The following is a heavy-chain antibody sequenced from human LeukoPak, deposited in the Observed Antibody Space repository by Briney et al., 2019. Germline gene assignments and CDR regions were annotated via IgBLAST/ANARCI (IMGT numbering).Heavy chain of an antibody. CDR2: IYYSGST. J-gene: IGHJ5*02. CDR3: AREDYDSSGLEFDP. D-gene: IGHD3-22*01. Sequence: SQTLSLTCTVSGGSLSSGDYYWRWLRQPPGRGLEWIGYIYYSGSTYYNPSLKNRVTISVHTSKSQFALKLSSVTAADTAVYYCAREDYDSSGLEFDPWGQGTLVTVSS. V-gene: IGHV4-30-4*01. CDR1: GGSLSSGDYY.